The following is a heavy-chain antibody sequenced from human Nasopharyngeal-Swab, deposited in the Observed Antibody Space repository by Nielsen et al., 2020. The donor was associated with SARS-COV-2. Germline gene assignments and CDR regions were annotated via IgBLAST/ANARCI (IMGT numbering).Heavy chain of an antibody. J-gene: IGHJ6*02. CDR3: AKNYGSGGYRSSNYYYDGMDV. CDR1: GFTYSGHV. Sequence: GESLKISCTASGFTYSGHVMSWVRQAPGKGLEWVSAISGSGGSTYYADSVEGRFTISRDNSNNTLYLQMNSLRGEDTALYYCAKNYGSGGYRSSNYYYDGMDVWGQGTTVTVSS. D-gene: IGHD3-10*01. CDR2: ISGSGGST. V-gene: IGHV3-23*01.